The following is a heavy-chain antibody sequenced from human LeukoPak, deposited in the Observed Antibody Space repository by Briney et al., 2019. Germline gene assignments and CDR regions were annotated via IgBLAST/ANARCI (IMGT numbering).Heavy chain of an antibody. CDR1: GFTFSSYG. Sequence: PGGSLRLSCAASGFTFSSYGMHWVRQAPGKGLEWVGFIRYDGSNKYYEDSVNGRFTISRDNSKNTLYLQMNSLRAEDTAVYYCAKLSGSYSFDYWGQGTLVTVSS. J-gene: IGHJ4*02. D-gene: IGHD1-26*01. V-gene: IGHV3-30*02. CDR3: AKLSGSYSFDY. CDR2: IRYDGSNK.